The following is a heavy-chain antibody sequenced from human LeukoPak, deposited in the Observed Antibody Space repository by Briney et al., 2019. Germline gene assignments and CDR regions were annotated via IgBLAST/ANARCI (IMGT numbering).Heavy chain of an antibody. D-gene: IGHD3-10*01. J-gene: IGHJ1*01. CDR1: GGSISSSSYY. Sequence: PSETLSLTCTVSGGSISSSSYYWGWIRQPPGKGLEWIGSIYYSGSTYYNPSLKSRVTISVDTSKNQFSLKLSSVTAADTAVYYCARQIGFITMVRGVTAEYFQHWGQGTLLTVSS. V-gene: IGHV4-39*01. CDR3: ARQIGFITMVRGVTAEYFQH. CDR2: IYYSGST.